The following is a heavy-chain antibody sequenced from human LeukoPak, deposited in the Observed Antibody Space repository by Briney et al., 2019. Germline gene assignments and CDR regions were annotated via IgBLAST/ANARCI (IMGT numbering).Heavy chain of an antibody. Sequence: PGRSLRLSCAASGFTFDDYAMHWVRQAPGKGLEWVSGISWNSGSIGYADSVKGRFTISRDNAKNSLYLQMNSLRAEDTALCYCAKDKMELDYGMDVWGQGTTVTVSS. CDR3: AKDKMELDYGMDV. CDR1: GFTFDDYA. V-gene: IGHV3-9*01. J-gene: IGHJ6*02. CDR2: ISWNSGSI. D-gene: IGHD1-26*01.